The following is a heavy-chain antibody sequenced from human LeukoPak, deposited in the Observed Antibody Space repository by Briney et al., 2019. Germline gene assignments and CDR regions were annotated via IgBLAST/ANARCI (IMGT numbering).Heavy chain of an antibody. CDR1: GFTLSSYW. J-gene: IGHJ6*02. CDR3: TTDEDWNYARKDV. D-gene: IGHD1-7*01. V-gene: IGHV3-15*04. CDR2: TVSEIDGGTT. Sequence: KSGGSLRLSCAASGFTLSSYWMSWVRQVPGKGLEWVGQTVSEIDGGTTDYAAPVKGRFTISRDDSKSTLYLQMNSLKIEDTAVYYCTTDEDWNYARKDVWGQGATVIVSS.